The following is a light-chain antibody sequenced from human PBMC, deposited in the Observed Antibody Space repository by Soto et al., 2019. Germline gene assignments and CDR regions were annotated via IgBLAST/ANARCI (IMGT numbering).Light chain of an antibody. CDR1: QGIRNN. CDR3: LQHSSYPYT. V-gene: IGKV1-17*01. J-gene: IGKJ2*01. Sequence: DIQMTQSPSALSVSPGDRGTITCRASQGIRNNLVWFQQKPGKAPKRLIYAASYLESGAPSRFSGSGSGTVFTLTISSLQPEDFATFYCLQHSSYPYTFGQGTRVDI. CDR2: AAS.